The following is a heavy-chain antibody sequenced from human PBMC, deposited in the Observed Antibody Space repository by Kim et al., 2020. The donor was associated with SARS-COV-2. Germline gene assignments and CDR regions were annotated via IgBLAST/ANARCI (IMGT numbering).Heavy chain of an antibody. J-gene: IGHJ4*02. CDR2: FDPADGVT. CDR1: GYTLSKLA. V-gene: IGHV1-24*01. D-gene: IGHD5-12*01. Sequence: ASVKVSCRVSGYTLSKLAINWVRQAAGKGLEWMGGFDPADGVTVYSQNFQGRVTMTEDTSTDTAYMEMSSLTPDDTAVYYCVSPLVKSGYALFFWGLGTLVTVSS. CDR3: VSPLVKSGYALFF.